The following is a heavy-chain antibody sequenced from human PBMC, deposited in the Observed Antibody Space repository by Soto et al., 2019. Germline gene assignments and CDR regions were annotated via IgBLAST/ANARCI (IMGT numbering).Heavy chain of an antibody. V-gene: IGHV1-69*02. D-gene: IGHD3-10*02. Sequence: SVKVSCKASGGTFSSYTISWVRQAPGQGLEWMGRIIPILGIANYAQKFQGRVTITADKSTSTAYMELSSLRSEDTAVYYCARMFADHDVFDIWGQGTMVIVSS. CDR3: ARMFADHDVFDI. J-gene: IGHJ3*02. CDR1: GGTFSSYT. CDR2: IIPILGIA.